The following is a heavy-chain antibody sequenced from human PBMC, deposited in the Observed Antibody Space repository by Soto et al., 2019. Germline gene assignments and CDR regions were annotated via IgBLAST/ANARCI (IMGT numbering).Heavy chain of an antibody. D-gene: IGHD4-4*01. CDR3: ARDYSWSVDY. CDR1: GYTFTSNH. Sequence: QVQLVQSGAEVKKPGASVKVSCRASGYTFTSNHMHWVRQAPGQGLEWMGIIKSSGGSPNYAQKFQGRVTMTRDTSTSTVYMELGSLTSDDTAVYYCARDYSWSVDYWGQGTLVTVSS. J-gene: IGHJ4*02. CDR2: IKSSGGSP. V-gene: IGHV1-46*01.